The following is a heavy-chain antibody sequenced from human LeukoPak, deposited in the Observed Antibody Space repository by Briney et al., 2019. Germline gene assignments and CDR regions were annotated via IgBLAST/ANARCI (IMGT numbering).Heavy chain of an antibody. CDR2: IYYSGST. V-gene: IGHV4-31*03. J-gene: IGHJ5*02. D-gene: IGHD2-2*01. CDR3: AQRLVVPTGQLRGDNWFDP. Sequence: PSETLSLTCTVSGGSISSGGYYWSWIRQHPGKGLEWIGYIYYSGSTYYNPSLKSRVTISVDTSKNQFSLKLSSVTAADTAVYYCAQRLVVPTGQLRGDNWFDPWGQGTLVTVSS. CDR1: GGSISSGGYY.